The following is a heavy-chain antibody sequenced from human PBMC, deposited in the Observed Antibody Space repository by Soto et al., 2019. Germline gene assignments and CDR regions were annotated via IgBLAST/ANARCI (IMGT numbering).Heavy chain of an antibody. CDR3: AFGNLSYYFDF. CDR1: GFNFSNYA. J-gene: IGHJ4*02. CDR2: ISGSGIST. D-gene: IGHD3-16*01. V-gene: IGHV3-23*01. Sequence: GGSLRLSYAASGFNFSNYAMTWVRQAPGKGLEWVSTISGSGISTYYADSVKGRFTISRDNSRTTLSLQMNSLRAEDTAVYHCAFGNLSYYFDFWGQGTPVTVFS.